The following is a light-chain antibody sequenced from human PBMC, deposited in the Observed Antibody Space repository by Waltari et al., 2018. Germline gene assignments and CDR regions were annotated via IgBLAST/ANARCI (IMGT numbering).Light chain of an antibody. CDR2: HAS. V-gene: IGKV3-20*01. CDR3: QHYVSLPAT. Sequence: EIVLTQSPGTLSLSPGERATLACRASQSVSKYLAWDQQKPGQAPRLLIYHASTRAAGIPDRFSGSGYGTDFSLTISRLEAEDFAVYYCQHYVSLPATFGQGTKVEIK. J-gene: IGKJ1*01. CDR1: QSVSKY.